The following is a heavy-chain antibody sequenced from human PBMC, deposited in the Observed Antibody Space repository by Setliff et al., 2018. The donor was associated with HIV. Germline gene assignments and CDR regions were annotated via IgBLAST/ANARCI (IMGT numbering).Heavy chain of an antibody. Sequence: PSETLSLTCNVSGVSVSSGHYYWSWVRQPAGKGLEWIGHIYTSGSTNYNPSLTSRVTISLQTSKNQFFLNMQSVTAADTAVYYCAALTGVKSFDFLEYLLYDYWGQGTQVTVSS. J-gene: IGHJ4*02. CDR1: GVSVSSGHYY. V-gene: IGHV4-61*09. CDR3: AALTGVKSFDFLEYLLYDY. CDR2: IYTSGST. D-gene: IGHD3-3*01.